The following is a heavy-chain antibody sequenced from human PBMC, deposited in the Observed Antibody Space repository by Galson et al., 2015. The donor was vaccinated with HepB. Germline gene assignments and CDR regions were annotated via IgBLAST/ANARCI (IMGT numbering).Heavy chain of an antibody. Sequence: CAISGDSVSSNSAAWNWIRRSPSRGLAWLGRTYYRSKWYSDYAVSVRSRISINVDTSRNHFSLQLNSVTPEDTAVYYCAMVAGTIYYYGMDVWGQGTTVTVSS. V-gene: IGHV6-1*01. D-gene: IGHD6-19*01. CDR1: GDSVSSNSAA. J-gene: IGHJ6*02. CDR2: TYYRSKWYS. CDR3: AMVAGTIYYYGMDV.